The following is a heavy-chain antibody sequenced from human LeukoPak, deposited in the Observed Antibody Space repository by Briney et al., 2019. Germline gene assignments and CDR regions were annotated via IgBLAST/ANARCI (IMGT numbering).Heavy chain of an antibody. V-gene: IGHV4-61*02. CDR1: GGSISSGSYC. Sequence: SETLSLTCTVSGGSISSGSYCWSWIRQPAGKGLEWIGRVYTSGSTNYNPSLKSRITISIDTSQNHFSLKLSSVTAADTAVYYCARSGFYYGSGSYLDSWGQGTLVIVSS. CDR3: ARSGFYYGSGSYLDS. J-gene: IGHJ4*02. D-gene: IGHD3-10*01. CDR2: VYTSGST.